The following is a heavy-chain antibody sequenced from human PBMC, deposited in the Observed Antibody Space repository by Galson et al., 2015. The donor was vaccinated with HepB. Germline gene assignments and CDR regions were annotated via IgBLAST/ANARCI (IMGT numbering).Heavy chain of an antibody. Sequence: SLRLSCAASGFTFSSYAMSWVRQAPGKGLEWVSAISGSGGSTYYADSVKGRFTISRDNSKNTLYLQMNSLRAEDTAVYYCAKGPGSGSYNGDYWGQGTLVTVSS. CDR1: GFTFSSYA. J-gene: IGHJ4*02. CDR2: ISGSGGST. D-gene: IGHD1-26*01. CDR3: AKGPGSGSYNGDY. V-gene: IGHV3-23*01.